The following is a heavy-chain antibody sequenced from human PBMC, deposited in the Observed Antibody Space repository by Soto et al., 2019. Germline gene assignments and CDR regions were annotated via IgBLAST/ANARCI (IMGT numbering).Heavy chain of an antibody. Sequence: SVKVSCKASGYTFTSYYMHWVRQAPGQGLEWMGIINPSGGSTSYAQKFQGRVTMTRDTSTSTVYMELSSLRSEDTAVYYCARERLDRVWGSYRYTGYYGMDVWGQGTTVTASS. CDR1: GYTFTSYY. CDR3: ARERLDRVWGSYRYTGYYGMDV. D-gene: IGHD3-16*02. J-gene: IGHJ6*02. V-gene: IGHV1-46*01. CDR2: INPSGGST.